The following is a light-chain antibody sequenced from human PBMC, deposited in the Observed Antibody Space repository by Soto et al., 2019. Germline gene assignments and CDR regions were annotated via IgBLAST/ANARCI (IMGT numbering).Light chain of an antibody. Sequence: EIVLTQSPATLSLSPGERATLSCRASQSVNSYLAWYQQKPGQAPRLLIYDASNMATGIPARFSGSGSGTDFTLTISSLEPEDFAVYYCQQRSDWPPFTFGPGTKVDIK. CDR3: QQRSDWPPFT. CDR2: DAS. V-gene: IGKV3-11*01. J-gene: IGKJ3*01. CDR1: QSVNSY.